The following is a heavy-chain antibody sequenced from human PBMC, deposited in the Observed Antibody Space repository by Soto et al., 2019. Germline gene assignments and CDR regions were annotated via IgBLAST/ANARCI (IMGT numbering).Heavy chain of an antibody. Sequence: PGGSLRLSCAVSGFAFNNYGINWVRQAPGKGREWVSSISKSDYTYYSDSVKGRFAISRDNAKSSVSLQMNTLRVEDTAVYYCAREDSIIIPAVSDFWGQGTLVTVSS. D-gene: IGHD2-2*01. J-gene: IGHJ4*02. CDR2: ISKSDYT. CDR1: GFAFNNYG. CDR3: AREDSIIIPAVSDF. V-gene: IGHV3-21*01.